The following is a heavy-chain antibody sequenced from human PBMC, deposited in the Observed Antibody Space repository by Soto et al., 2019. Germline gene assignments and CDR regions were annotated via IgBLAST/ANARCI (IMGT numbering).Heavy chain of an antibody. J-gene: IGHJ6*02. D-gene: IGHD6-19*01. V-gene: IGHV3-48*02. Sequence: GGSLRLSCAASGFTFSSYSMNWVRQAPGKGLEWVSYISSSSSTIYYADSVKGRFTISRDNAKNSLYLQMNSLRDEDTAVYYCARDPGLDPYYYYGMDVWGQGTTVTAP. CDR2: ISSSSSTI. CDR1: GFTFSSYS. CDR3: ARDPGLDPYYYYGMDV.